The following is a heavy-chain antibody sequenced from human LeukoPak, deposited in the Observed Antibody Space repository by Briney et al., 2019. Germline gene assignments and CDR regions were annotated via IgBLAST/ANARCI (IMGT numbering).Heavy chain of an antibody. CDR1: GGSISSGSYY. Sequence: SETLSLTCTVSGGSISSGSYYWSWIRQPPGKGLEWIGEINHSGSTNYNPSLKSRVTISVDTSKNQFSLKLSSVTAADTAVYYCARRPRSSGWYNWFDPWGQGTLVTVSS. V-gene: IGHV4-39*07. J-gene: IGHJ5*02. D-gene: IGHD6-19*01. CDR2: INHSGST. CDR3: ARRPRSSGWYNWFDP.